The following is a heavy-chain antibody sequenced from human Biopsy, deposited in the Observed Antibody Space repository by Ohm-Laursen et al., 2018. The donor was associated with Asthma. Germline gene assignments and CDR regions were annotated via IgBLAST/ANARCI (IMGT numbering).Heavy chain of an antibody. J-gene: IGHJ6*02. CDR2: VFYSGTT. Sequence: SDTLSLTCTVSGAYIGTPDYHWSWIRQSPGKGLEWIGFVFYSGTTHYSRSLGRRLSISVDKAKNQFSMRLRSMTAPDTAVYFCARVASYGDIYFAIDVWSPGTTVSVS. V-gene: IGHV4-30-4*02. CDR1: GAYIGTPDYH. D-gene: IGHD4-17*01. CDR3: ARVASYGDIYFAIDV.